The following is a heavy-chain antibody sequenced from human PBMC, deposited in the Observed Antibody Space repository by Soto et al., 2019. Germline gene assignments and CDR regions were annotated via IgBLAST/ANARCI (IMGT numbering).Heavy chain of an antibody. CDR3: ARVRGIAAAGTYYYYMDV. CDR2: ISYDGSNK. J-gene: IGHJ6*03. Sequence: GGSLRLSCAASGFTFSSYAMHWVRQAPGKGLEWVAVISYDGSNKYYADSVKGRFTISRDNSKNTLYLQMNSLRAEDTAVYYCARVRGIAAAGTYYYYMDVWGKGTTVTVSS. V-gene: IGHV3-30*04. CDR1: GFTFSSYA. D-gene: IGHD6-13*01.